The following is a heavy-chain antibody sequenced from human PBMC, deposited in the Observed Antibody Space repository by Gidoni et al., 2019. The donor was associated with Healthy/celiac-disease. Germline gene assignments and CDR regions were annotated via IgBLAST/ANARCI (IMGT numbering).Heavy chain of an antibody. Sequence: QVQPVESGGGVVQPGRSLRLSCADCGFTFSTYGMHWVRQAPGQGLEWVAVISYDGSNKYYADSVKGRFTISRDNSKNTLYLQMNSLRAEDTAVYYCAKDFIDYGDYNDAFDIWGQGTMVTVSS. CDR1: GFTFSTYG. CDR2: ISYDGSNK. CDR3: AKDFIDYGDYNDAFDI. D-gene: IGHD4-17*01. J-gene: IGHJ3*02. V-gene: IGHV3-30*18.